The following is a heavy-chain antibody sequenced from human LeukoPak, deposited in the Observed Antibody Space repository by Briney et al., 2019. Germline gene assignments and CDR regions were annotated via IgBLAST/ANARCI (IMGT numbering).Heavy chain of an antibody. CDR2: IYHSGST. J-gene: IGHJ4*02. V-gene: IGHV4-38-2*02. Sequence: SETLSLTCTVSGYSISSGYYWGWIRQPPGKGLEWIGSIYHSGSTYYNPSLKSRVTISVDTSKNQFSLKLSSVTAADTAVYYCARNTWGWGQGTLVTVSS. D-gene: IGHD3-16*01. CDR3: ARNTWG. CDR1: GYSISSGYY.